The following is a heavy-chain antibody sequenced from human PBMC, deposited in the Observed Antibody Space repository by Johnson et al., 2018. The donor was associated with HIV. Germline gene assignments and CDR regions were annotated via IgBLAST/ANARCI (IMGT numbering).Heavy chain of an antibody. CDR2: ISYDGSDK. D-gene: IGHD5-24*01. CDR3: AKDRSRLHDAFDI. CDR1: GFTFSSYA. V-gene: IGHV3-30*04. Sequence: QVQLVESGGGLVQPGRSLRLSCTASGFTFSSYAMHWVRQAPGKGLEWVAVISYDGSDKYYADSVQGRFTISRDNSKNTLYLQMNTLGPEDTAVYYCAKDRSRLHDAFDIWGQGTMVTVSS. J-gene: IGHJ3*02.